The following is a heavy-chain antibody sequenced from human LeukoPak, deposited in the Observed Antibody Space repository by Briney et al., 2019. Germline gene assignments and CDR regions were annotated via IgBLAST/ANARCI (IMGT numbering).Heavy chain of an antibody. CDR1: GFTFSSYS. V-gene: IGHV3-48*04. J-gene: IGHJ4*02. CDR2: ISSSSSTI. CDR3: APALSLYDYIYFDY. D-gene: IGHD5-12*01. Sequence: SGGSLRLSCAASGFTFSSYSMNWVRQAPGKGLEWVSYISSSSSTIYYADSVKGRFTVSRVNTKNSLFLQMDSLRAEDTAVYYCAPALSLYDYIYFDYWGQGALVTVSS.